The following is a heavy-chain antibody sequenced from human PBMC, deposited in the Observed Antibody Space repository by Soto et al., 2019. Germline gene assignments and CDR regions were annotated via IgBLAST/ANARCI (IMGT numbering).Heavy chain of an antibody. D-gene: IGHD6-19*01. Sequence: ASVKVSCQASGGTFSSYTISWVRQAPGQGLEWMGRIIPILGIANYAQKFQGRVTITADKSTSTAYMELSSLRSEDTAVYYCARDKRIAVAGTLGYWGQGTLVTVSS. CDR2: IIPILGIA. V-gene: IGHV1-69*04. J-gene: IGHJ4*02. CDR1: GGTFSSYT. CDR3: ARDKRIAVAGTLGY.